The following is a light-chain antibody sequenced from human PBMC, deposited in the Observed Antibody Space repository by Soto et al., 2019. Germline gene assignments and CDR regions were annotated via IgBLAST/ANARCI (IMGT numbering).Light chain of an antibody. CDR2: TAS. CDR3: QQSYSTPRT. V-gene: IGKV1-39*01. J-gene: IGKJ2*02. CDR1: QSIVSY. Sequence: DIQMTQSPSSLSVSVGDRVTITCRASQSIVSYLNWYQQKLGKAPKLLIYTASNLQRGVPSRFSGSGSGTDFTLTISNLQPEDFATYYCQQSYSTPRTFGHGTKREIK.